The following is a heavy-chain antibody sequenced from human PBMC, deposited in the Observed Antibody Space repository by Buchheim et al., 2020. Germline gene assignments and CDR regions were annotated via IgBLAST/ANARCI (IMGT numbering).Heavy chain of an antibody. Sequence: VQLVESGGGLVQLGGSLRLSCAASGFTFSSYAMHWVRQAPGKGLEWVAVISYDGSNKYYADSVKGRFTISRDNSKNTLYLQMNSLRAEDTAVYYCAREGYSRSYYGMDVWGQGTT. CDR2: ISYDGSNK. V-gene: IGHV3-30*04. D-gene: IGHD2-15*01. J-gene: IGHJ6*02. CDR1: GFTFSSYA. CDR3: AREGYSRSYYGMDV.